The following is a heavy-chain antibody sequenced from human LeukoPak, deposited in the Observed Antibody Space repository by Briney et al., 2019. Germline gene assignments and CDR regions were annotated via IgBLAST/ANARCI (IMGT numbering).Heavy chain of an antibody. CDR3: ATCAKGYSYGYPMDV. D-gene: IGHD5-18*01. V-gene: IGHV1-8*01. CDR2: MSPNGGNT. CDR1: GYTFTSYD. Sequence: ASVKVSCKASGYTFTSYDINWVRQATGQGLEWMGWMSPNGGNTGYAQKFQGRVTMTEDTSTDTAYMELSSLRSEDTAVYYCATCAKGYSYGYPMDVWGKGTTVTVSS. J-gene: IGHJ6*03.